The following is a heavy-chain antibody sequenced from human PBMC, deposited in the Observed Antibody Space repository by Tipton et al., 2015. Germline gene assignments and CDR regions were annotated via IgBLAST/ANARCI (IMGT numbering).Heavy chain of an antibody. CDR1: GDSIYSSHYY. CDR3: VRGQWPGWELPPSG. V-gene: IGHV4-61*05. J-gene: IGHJ4*02. CDR2: IYHTGTT. D-gene: IGHD6-19*01. Sequence: TLSLTCAVSGDSIYSSHYYWAWIRQPPGKTLEWIGYIYHTGTTNYNPSLKSRLTLSVDSSKNQFSLSLSSVTAADTAVYYCVRGQWPGWELPPSGWGQGSLATVSS.